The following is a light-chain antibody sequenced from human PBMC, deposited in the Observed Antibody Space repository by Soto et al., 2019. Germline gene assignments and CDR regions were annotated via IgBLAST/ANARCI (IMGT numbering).Light chain of an antibody. CDR2: DND. J-gene: IGLJ1*01. Sequence: VRTQAPSVSAAPGEMVTISCSGSSSNIGKNSVSWYQQLPRTAPRHFISDNDKRPSGVPDRFSGSNSGTSASLAITGLQAEDKTDYYCQSYDSSLSGDVFGTGTKVT. CDR1: SSNIGKNS. CDR3: QSYDSSLSGDV. V-gene: IGLV1-40*01.